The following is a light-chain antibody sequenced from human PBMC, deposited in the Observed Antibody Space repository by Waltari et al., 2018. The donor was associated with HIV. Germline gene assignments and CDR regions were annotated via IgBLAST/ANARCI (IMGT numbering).Light chain of an antibody. CDR1: KNINTY. CDR3: QQTYSLPLT. Sequence: DIQMTQSPSSLSASVGDSVTLPSRASKNINTYLSWYQQKPGKAPLLLLYAASTLQSGVASRFSGSGSGTDVTLTISSLQPGDFASYYCQQTYSLPLTFGGGTKVVIK. CDR2: AAS. J-gene: IGKJ4*01. V-gene: IGKV1-39*01.